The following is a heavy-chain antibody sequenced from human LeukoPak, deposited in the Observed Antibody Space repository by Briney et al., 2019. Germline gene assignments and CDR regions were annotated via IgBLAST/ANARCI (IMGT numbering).Heavy chain of an antibody. CDR3: ARARYYGDYMDV. CDR1: GFTFSSCD. J-gene: IGHJ6*03. D-gene: IGHD4-17*01. Sequence: GGSLRLSCAASGFTFSSCDMFWVRQAPGKGLEYVSAISSNGGRTYYADSVKGRFTISRDNSKNTVYLQMGSLRDDDMAVYYCARARYYGDYMDVWGKGTTVTVSS. CDR2: ISSNGGRT. V-gene: IGHV3-64*02.